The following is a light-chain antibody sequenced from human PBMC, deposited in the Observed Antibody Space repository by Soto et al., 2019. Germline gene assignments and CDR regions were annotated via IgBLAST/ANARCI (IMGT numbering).Light chain of an antibody. CDR1: QSVSSY. J-gene: IGKJ3*01. CDR2: DAS. Sequence: EIVLTQSPATLSLSPGERATLSCRASQSVSSYLAWYQQKPGQAPRLLIYDASNRATGIPARFSGSGSGTDFTLTISSLEPEDFAVYYCQQRSNWPRFTFGPGIKVDIK. V-gene: IGKV3-11*01. CDR3: QQRSNWPRFT.